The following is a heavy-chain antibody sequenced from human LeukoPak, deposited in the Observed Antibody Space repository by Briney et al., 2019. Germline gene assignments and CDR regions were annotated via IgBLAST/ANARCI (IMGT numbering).Heavy chain of an antibody. Sequence: GGSLRLSCAASGFTFSSYWMSWVRQAPGKGLEWGANIKQDGSEKYYVDSVKGRFTISRDNAKNSLYLQMNSLRAEDTAVYYCARDQGSSNYYYMDVWGRGTTVTISS. CDR1: GFTFSSYW. V-gene: IGHV3-7*01. J-gene: IGHJ6*03. D-gene: IGHD3-10*01. CDR2: IKQDGSEK. CDR3: ARDQGSSNYYYMDV.